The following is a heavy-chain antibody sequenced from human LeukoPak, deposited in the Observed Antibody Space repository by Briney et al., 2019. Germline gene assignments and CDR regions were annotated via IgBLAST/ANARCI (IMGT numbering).Heavy chain of an antibody. CDR3: ARFSGSSNFDY. CDR1: GYTFSGYF. D-gene: IGHD1-26*01. Sequence: ASVKVSCRASGYTFSGYFMHWVRQAPGQVLEWMGWIYPNSGGTKYAQKFQGRVTMTRDTSISTIYMELSSLRSDDTAVYYCARFSGSSNFDYWGQGTLVTVPS. CDR2: IYPNSGGT. V-gene: IGHV1-2*02. J-gene: IGHJ4*02.